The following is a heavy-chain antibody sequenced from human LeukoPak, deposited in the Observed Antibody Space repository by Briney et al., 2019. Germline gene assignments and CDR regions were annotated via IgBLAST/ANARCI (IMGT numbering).Heavy chain of an antibody. CDR2: IYYSGST. CDR1: GGSISSSSYY. CDR3: ARVYPAYDAFDI. V-gene: IGHV4-39*01. J-gene: IGHJ3*02. Sequence: SETLSLTCTVSGGSISSSSYYWGWIRQPPGKGLEWIGSIYYSGSTYYNPSLKSRVTISVDTSKNHFSLKLSSVTAADTAVYYCARVYPAYDAFDIWGQGTMVTVSS. D-gene: IGHD2-2*01.